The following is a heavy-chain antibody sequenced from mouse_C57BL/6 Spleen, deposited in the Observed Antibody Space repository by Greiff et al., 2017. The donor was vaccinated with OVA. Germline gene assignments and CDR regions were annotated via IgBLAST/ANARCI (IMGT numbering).Heavy chain of an antibody. V-gene: IGHV14-3*01. Sequence: EVQLQQSVAELVRPGASVKLSCTASGFNIKNTYMPWVKQRPEQGLEWIGRIDPANGNTKYAPKFQGKATITADTSSNTAYLQLSSLTSEDTAIYYCARGYGNYYAMDYWGQGTSVTVSS. CDR3: ARGYGNYYAMDY. D-gene: IGHD2-1*01. CDR1: GFNIKNTY. CDR2: IDPANGNT. J-gene: IGHJ4*01.